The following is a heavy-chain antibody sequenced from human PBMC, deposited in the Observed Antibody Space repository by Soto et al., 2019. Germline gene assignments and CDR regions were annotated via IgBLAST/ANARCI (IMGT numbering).Heavy chain of an antibody. Sequence: EVQLVESGGGLVQPGGSLKLSCAASGFTFSGSAMHWVRQASGKGLEWVGRIRSKANSYATAYAASVKGRFTISRDDSKNTAYLQMNSLKTDDTAVYYCTTLEYSSSTYYYYYYMDVWGKGTTVTVSS. D-gene: IGHD6-6*01. CDR2: IRSKANSYAT. J-gene: IGHJ6*03. CDR1: GFTFSGSA. V-gene: IGHV3-73*01. CDR3: TTLEYSSSTYYYYYYMDV.